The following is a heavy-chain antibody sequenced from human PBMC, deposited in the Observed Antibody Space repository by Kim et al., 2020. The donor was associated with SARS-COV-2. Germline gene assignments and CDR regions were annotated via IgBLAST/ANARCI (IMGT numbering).Heavy chain of an antibody. V-gene: IGHV1-69*13. Sequence: SVKVSCKASGGTFSSYDISWVRQAPGQGLEWMGGIIPIFGTANYAQKFQGRVTITADESTSTAYMELSSLRSEDTAVYYCARGYSYGHPGDYYYGMDVWGQGTTVTVSS. CDR2: IIPIFGTA. CDR1: GGTFSSYD. D-gene: IGHD5-18*01. CDR3: ARGYSYGHPGDYYYGMDV. J-gene: IGHJ6*02.